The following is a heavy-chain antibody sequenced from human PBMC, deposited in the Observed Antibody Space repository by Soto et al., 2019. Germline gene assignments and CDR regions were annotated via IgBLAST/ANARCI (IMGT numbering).Heavy chain of an antibody. CDR1: GYTFTSYA. Sequence: ASVKVSCKASGYTFTSYAMHWVRQAPGQRLEWMGWINAGNGNTKYSQKFQGRVTITRDTSASTAYMELSSLRSEDTAVYYCARVMRRSGFGELFSWGQGTLVTVSS. CDR3: ARVMRRSGFGELFS. D-gene: IGHD3-10*01. V-gene: IGHV1-3*01. J-gene: IGHJ5*02. CDR2: INAGNGNT.